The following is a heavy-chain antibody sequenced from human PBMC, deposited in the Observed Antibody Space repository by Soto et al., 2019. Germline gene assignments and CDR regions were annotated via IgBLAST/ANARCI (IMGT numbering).Heavy chain of an antibody. V-gene: IGHV1-69*08. Sequence: QVQLVQSGAEVKKPGSSVKVSCKASGGTFSSYTISWVRQAPGQGLEWMGRIIPILGIANYAQKFQGRVTITADKSTSTAYMELSSLRSEDTAVYYCARDSEQWLVEIDYWGLGTLVTVSS. CDR3: ARDSEQWLVEIDY. J-gene: IGHJ4*02. CDR1: GGTFSSYT. D-gene: IGHD6-19*01. CDR2: IIPILGIA.